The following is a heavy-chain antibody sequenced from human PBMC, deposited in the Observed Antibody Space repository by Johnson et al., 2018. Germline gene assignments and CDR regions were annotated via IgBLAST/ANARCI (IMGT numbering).Heavy chain of an antibody. CDR2: IYYSGST. CDR3: ARYVSDGSCKSRSYDI. V-gene: IGHV4-59*01. Sequence: QVRLRESGPGLVKPSETLSLTCPVSGGSISGYYWSWIRQSPGNGLEWIGYIYYSGSTSFNPSLQSRVALSIDPSKNQFSLMLTSVTAVATAVYCCARYVSDGSCKSRSYDIWGQGTMVTVSS. CDR1: GGSISGYY. D-gene: IGHD3-22*01. J-gene: IGHJ3*02.